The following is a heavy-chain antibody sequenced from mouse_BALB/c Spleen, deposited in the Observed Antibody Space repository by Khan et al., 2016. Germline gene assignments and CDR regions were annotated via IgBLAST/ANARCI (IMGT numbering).Heavy chain of an antibody. CDR2: IWAGGST. J-gene: IGHJ4*01. CDR1: GFSLTSYG. Sequence: QVQLKESGPGLVAPSQSLSITCTVSGFSLTSYGVHWVRQPPGTGLEWLGVIWAGGSTNYNSALMSRLSISKDNSKSQVFLKMNSLQTDDTAMYYCARDRRRNAMDYWGQGTSVTVSS. CDR3: ARDRRRNAMDY. V-gene: IGHV2-9*02. D-gene: IGHD1-2*01.